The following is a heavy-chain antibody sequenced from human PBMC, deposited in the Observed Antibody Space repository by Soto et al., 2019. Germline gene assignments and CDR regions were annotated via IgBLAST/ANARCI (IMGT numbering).Heavy chain of an antibody. CDR3: AKQQGHSVNRYHFAH. CDR2: VFGGGNDP. J-gene: IGHJ4*02. V-gene: IGHV3-23*03. D-gene: IGHD1-26*01. Sequence: EVQLLESGGGLVQPGGSLRLSCAASGFSFRDYAMSWVRQAPGKGLEWVSSVFGGGNDPFSAESVRGRFTISRDNSKNTLFLQMDSLRVEDTAVYYCAKQQGHSVNRYHFAHWGQGTLVIVSS. CDR1: GFSFRDYA.